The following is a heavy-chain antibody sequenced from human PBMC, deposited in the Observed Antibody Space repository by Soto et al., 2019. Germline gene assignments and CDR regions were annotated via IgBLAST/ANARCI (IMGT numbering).Heavy chain of an antibody. J-gene: IGHJ5*02. CDR2: ISAYNGNT. D-gene: IGHD3-3*01. CDR1: GYTFTSYG. Sequence: ASVKVSCKASGYTFTSYGISWVRQAPGQGLEWMGWISAYNGNTNYAQKLQGRVTVTTDTSTSTAYMELRSLRSGDTAVYYCARIDLTYYDFWSGYINWFDPWGQGTLVTVSS. V-gene: IGHV1-18*01. CDR3: ARIDLTYYDFWSGYINWFDP.